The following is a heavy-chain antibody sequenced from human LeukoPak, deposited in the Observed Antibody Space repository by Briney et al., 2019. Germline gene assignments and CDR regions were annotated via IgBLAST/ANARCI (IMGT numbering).Heavy chain of an antibody. D-gene: IGHD1-26*01. CDR3: ARDVGRLVIVGATGHFDY. V-gene: IGHV1-2*02. Sequence: GASVKVSCKASGYTFTAYYMHWVRQAPGQGLEWMGWINPNSGGTNYAQKFQGRVTMTRDTSISTAYMELNRLRSDDTAVYYCARDVGRLVIVGATGHFDYWGQGTLVTVSS. CDR2: INPNSGGT. CDR1: GYTFTAYY. J-gene: IGHJ4*02.